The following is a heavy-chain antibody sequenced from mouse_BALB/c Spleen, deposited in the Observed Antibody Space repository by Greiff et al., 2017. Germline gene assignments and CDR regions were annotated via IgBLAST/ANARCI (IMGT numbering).Heavy chain of an antibody. CDR3: ARDLGNYYAMDY. CDR2: ISDGGSYT. V-gene: IGHV5-4*02. D-gene: IGHD4-1*01. Sequence: VQLQESGGGLVKPGGSLKLSCAASGFTFSDYYMYWVRQTPEKRLEWVATISDGGSYTYYPDSVKGRFTISRDNAKNNLYLQMSSLKSEDTAMYYCARDLGNYYAMDYWGQGTSVTVSS. J-gene: IGHJ4*01. CDR1: GFTFSDYY.